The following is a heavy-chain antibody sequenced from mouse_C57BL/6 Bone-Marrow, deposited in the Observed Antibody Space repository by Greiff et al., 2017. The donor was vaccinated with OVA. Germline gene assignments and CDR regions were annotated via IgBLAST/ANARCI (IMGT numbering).Heavy chain of an antibody. V-gene: IGHV1-4*01. CDR1: GHTFTSYT. D-gene: IGHD2-4*01. CDR2: INPSSGYT. J-gene: IGHJ2*01. CDR3: ASSRYDYETPFDY. Sequence: QVQLQQSGAELARPGASVKMSCKASGHTFTSYTMHWVKQRPGQGLEWIGYINPSSGYTKYNQKFKDKATLTADKSSSTAYMQLSSLTSEDSAVYYCASSRYDYETPFDYWGQGTTLTVSA.